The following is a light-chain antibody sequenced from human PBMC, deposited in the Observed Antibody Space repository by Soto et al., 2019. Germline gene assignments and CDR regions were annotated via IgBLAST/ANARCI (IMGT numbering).Light chain of an antibody. CDR2: AAS. V-gene: IGKV1-6*01. CDR1: QGIRND. J-gene: IGKJ5*01. Sequence: AIQLTQSPSSLSASVGDIVTITCGASQGIRNDLGWYQQKPGKAPKLLIYAASSLQSGVPSRFSGSGSGTDFTLTISSLQPEDFATYYCLQDYNYPITFGQGTRLETK. CDR3: LQDYNYPIT.